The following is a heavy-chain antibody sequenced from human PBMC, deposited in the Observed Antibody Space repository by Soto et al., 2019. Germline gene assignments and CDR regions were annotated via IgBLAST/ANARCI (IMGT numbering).Heavy chain of an antibody. CDR2: IWYDGSNK. V-gene: IGHV3-33*01. CDR3: ARDEDYYGSGTYYNYGMDV. Sequence: GGSLRLSCVASGFTFSDDGMHWVRQAPGKGLEWVAVIWYDGSNKYYGDSVKGRFTISRDNSKNTLYLQMNSLRAEDTAVYYCARDEDYYGSGTYYNYGMDVWGQGTTVTVSS. J-gene: IGHJ6*02. D-gene: IGHD3-10*01. CDR1: GFTFSDDG.